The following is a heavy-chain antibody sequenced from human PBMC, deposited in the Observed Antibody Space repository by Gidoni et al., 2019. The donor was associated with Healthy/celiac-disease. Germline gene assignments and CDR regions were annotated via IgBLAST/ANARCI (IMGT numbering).Heavy chain of an antibody. CDR2: INPNSGGT. CDR1: GYTFTGYY. V-gene: IGHV1-2*02. D-gene: IGHD6-13*01. CDR3: ARGAPDWQQLVQNWFDP. J-gene: IGHJ5*02. Sequence: QVQLVQSGAEVKKPGASVKVSCKASGYTFTGYYMHWVRQAPGQGLEWMGWINPNSGGTNYAQKFQGRVTMTRDTSISTAYMELSRLRSDDTAVYYCARGAPDWQQLVQNWFDPWGQGTLVTVSS.